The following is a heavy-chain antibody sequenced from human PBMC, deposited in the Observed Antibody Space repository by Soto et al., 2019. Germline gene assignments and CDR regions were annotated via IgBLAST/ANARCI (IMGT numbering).Heavy chain of an antibody. Sequence: KTSETLSLTCTVSGASIDNYYWSWIRQPPGEGLEWIAYVYHNGNTNYNPSLKSRVTISLDTSKNQFSLKLNPVTAADTAMYYCARENSGSPGDYWGQGILVTVSS. J-gene: IGHJ4*02. CDR3: ARENSGSPGDY. CDR1: GASIDNYY. D-gene: IGHD3-10*01. CDR2: VYHNGNT. V-gene: IGHV4-59*01.